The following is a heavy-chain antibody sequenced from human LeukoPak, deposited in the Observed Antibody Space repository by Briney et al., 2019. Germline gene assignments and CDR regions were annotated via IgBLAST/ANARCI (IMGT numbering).Heavy chain of an antibody. CDR3: AKGPLIEVAGTTWDH. Sequence: GGSLRLSCAASGFTFSNCAMSWLRQDPGKGLEWVSAISGSGGSTYYADSVRGRFTISRDNSKNMLYLQMNSLRAEDAAIYYCAKGPLIEVAGTTWDHWGQGTLVTVSS. D-gene: IGHD6-19*01. CDR1: GFTFSNCA. CDR2: ISGSGGST. J-gene: IGHJ4*02. V-gene: IGHV3-23*01.